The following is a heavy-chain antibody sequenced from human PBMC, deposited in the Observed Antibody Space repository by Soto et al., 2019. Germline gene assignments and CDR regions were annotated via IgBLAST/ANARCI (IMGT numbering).Heavy chain of an antibody. D-gene: IGHD6-13*01. Sequence: ASVKVSCTASGYTFTSYVISWVRQAPGQGLEWMGWISAYNGNTNYAQKLQGRVTMTTDTSTSTAYMELRSLRSDDTAVYYCAIVSRIAATGARLDPPSKGTMVTV. CDR1: GYTFTSYV. J-gene: IGHJ5*02. CDR2: ISAYNGNT. CDR3: AIVSRIAATGARLDP. V-gene: IGHV1-18*01.